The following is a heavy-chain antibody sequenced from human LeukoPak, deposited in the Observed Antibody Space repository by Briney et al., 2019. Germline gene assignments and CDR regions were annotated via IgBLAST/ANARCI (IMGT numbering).Heavy chain of an antibody. J-gene: IGHJ4*02. CDR3: ARRAPYSYEWSTLDY. CDR1: GGSISSYY. CDR2: IYYSGST. Sequence: SETLSLTCTVSGGSISSYYWSWIRQPPGKGLEWIGYIYYSGSTSYNPSLKSRVTISVDTSKNQFSLKLSSVTAADTAVYYCARRAPYSYEWSTLDYWGQGTLVTVSS. D-gene: IGHD5-18*01. V-gene: IGHV4-59*08.